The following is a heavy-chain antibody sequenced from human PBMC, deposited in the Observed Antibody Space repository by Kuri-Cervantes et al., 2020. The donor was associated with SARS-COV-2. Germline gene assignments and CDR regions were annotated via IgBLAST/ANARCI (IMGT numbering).Heavy chain of an antibody. J-gene: IGHJ3*02. V-gene: IGHV1-69*13. Sequence: SVKVSCKASGGTFSSYAISWVRQAPGQGLEWMGRIIPIFGTANYAQKFQGRVTITADESTSTAYMELSSLRSEDTAVYYRAGRLRFSHSDAFDIWGQGTMVTVSS. CDR1: GGTFSSYA. CDR2: IIPIFGTA. D-gene: IGHD3-3*01. CDR3: AGRLRFSHSDAFDI.